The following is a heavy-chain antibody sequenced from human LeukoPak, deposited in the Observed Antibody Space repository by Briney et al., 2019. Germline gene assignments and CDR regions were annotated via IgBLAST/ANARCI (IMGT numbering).Heavy chain of an antibody. V-gene: IGHV1-69*13. D-gene: IGHD4-11*01. J-gene: IGHJ4*02. Sequence: SVKVSCKASLGTFSSYAISWVRQAPGQGLEWMGGIIPIFGTANYAQKFQGRVTITADESTSTAYMELSSLRSEDTAVYYCASADYPGYYFDYWGQGTLVTVSS. CDR2: IIPIFGTA. CDR3: ASADYPGYYFDY. CDR1: LGTFSSYA.